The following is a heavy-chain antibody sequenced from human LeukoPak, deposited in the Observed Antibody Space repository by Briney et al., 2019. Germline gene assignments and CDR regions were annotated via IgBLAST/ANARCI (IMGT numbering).Heavy chain of an antibody. CDR1: GFTFTSYA. CDR2: INSDGSST. D-gene: IGHD5-24*01. CDR3: ARPNVEMATIDY. Sequence: AGGSLRLSCAASGFTFTSYAISWVRQAPGKGLVWVARINSDGSSTSYADSVKGRFTISRDNAKNTLYLQMNSLRAEDTAVYYCARPNVEMATIDYWGQGTLVTVSS. J-gene: IGHJ4*02. V-gene: IGHV3-74*01.